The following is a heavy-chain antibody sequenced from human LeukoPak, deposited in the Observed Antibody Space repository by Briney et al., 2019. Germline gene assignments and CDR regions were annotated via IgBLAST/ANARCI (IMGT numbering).Heavy chain of an antibody. CDR2: IYTSGST. D-gene: IGHD2-2*01. V-gene: IGHV4-61*02. CDR3: ARGVVPAADNWFDP. J-gene: IGHJ5*02. Sequence: SQTLSLTCTVSGGSISSGSYYWSWIRQPAGKGLEWIGRIYTSGSTNYNPSLKSRVTMSVDTSKNQFSLKLSSVTAADTAVYYCARGVVPAADNWFDPWGQGTLVTVSS. CDR1: GGSISSGSYY.